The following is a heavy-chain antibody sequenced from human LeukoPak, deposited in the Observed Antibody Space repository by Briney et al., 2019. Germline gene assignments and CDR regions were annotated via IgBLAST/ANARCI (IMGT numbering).Heavy chain of an antibody. CDR2: INPSCGST. CDR3: ARALASYGSGSYYNSYYYGMDV. Sequence: ASVKVSCKASGYTFTSYYMHWVRQAPGQGLEWMGIINPSCGSTSYAQKFQGRVTMTRDTSTSTVYMELSSLRSEDTAVYYCARALASYGSGSYYNSYYYGMDVWGQGTTVTVSS. CDR1: GYTFTSYY. V-gene: IGHV1-46*01. D-gene: IGHD3-10*01. J-gene: IGHJ6*02.